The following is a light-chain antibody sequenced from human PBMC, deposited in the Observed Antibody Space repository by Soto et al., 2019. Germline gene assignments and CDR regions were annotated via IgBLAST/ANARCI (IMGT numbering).Light chain of an antibody. Sequence: QSALTQPAFVSGSPGQAITISCSGTSSDVGAFNYVSWYQQHPGKAPKLMIYDVSNRPSGVSNRFSGSKSGNTASLTISGLRAEDEADYYCNAYAGNNTYVFGTGTKVTVL. V-gene: IGLV2-14*03. CDR1: SSDVGAFNY. CDR2: DVS. J-gene: IGLJ1*01. CDR3: NAYAGNNTYV.